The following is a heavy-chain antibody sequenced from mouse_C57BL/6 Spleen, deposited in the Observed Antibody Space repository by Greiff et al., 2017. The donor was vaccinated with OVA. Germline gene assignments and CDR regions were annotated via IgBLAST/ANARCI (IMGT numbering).Heavy chain of an antibody. CDR2: IYPGDGGT. J-gene: IGHJ4*01. V-gene: IGHV1-82*01. CDR3: ARDPEAMDY. Sequence: VQLQQSGPELVTPGASVKISCKASGYAFSSSWMNWVKQRPGQGLEWIGRIYPGDGGTNYNGKFKGKATLTADKSSSTAYMHISSLTSEDSAVYVCARDPEAMDYWGQGTSVTVSS. CDR1: GYAFSSSW.